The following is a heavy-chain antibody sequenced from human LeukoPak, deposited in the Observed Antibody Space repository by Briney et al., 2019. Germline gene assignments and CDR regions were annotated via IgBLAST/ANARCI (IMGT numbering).Heavy chain of an antibody. D-gene: IGHD6-13*01. CDR2: IIPIFGTA. CDR3: ARDVGIAADWSGSRWFDY. J-gene: IGHJ4*02. V-gene: IGHV1-69*06. CDR1: GGTFSSYA. Sequence: ASVKVSCKASGGTFSSYAISWVRQAPGQGLEWMGGIIPIFGTANYAQKFQGRVTITADKSTSTAYMELSSLRSEDTAVYYCARDVGIAADWSGSRWFDYWGQGTLVTVSS.